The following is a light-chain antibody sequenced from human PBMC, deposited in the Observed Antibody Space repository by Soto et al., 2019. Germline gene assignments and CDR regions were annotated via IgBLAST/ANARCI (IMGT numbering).Light chain of an antibody. J-gene: IGKJ5*01. CDR3: QQYTNWPPNT. V-gene: IGKV3-15*01. CDR2: GAS. Sequence: EIEMTHSPATLSLAPGQQHTLSYTASESVSTNLAWYQQRPGQAPRLLLYGASTRATGVPARLSGRGSGTEFTLTISSLQSEDFAVSYCQQYTNWPPNTFGQGTRLEIK. CDR1: ESVSTN.